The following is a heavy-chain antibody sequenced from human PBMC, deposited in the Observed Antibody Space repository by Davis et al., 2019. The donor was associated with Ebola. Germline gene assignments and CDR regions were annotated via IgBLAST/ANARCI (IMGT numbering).Heavy chain of an antibody. V-gene: IGHV3-23*01. CDR3: GDFGTIDY. CDR2: ISGSGGST. J-gene: IGHJ4*02. Sequence: GESLKISCAASGFTFSSYAMSWVRQAPGKGLEWVSAISGSGGSTYYADSVKGRFTISRDNSKNTLFLQMNSLRAEDTAIYYCGDFGTIDYWGQGTLVTVSS. D-gene: IGHD3-10*01. CDR1: GFTFSSYA.